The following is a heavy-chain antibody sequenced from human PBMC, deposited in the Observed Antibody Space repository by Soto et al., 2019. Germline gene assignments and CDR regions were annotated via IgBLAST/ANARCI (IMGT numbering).Heavy chain of an antibody. CDR2: IKQDGSEK. V-gene: IGHV3-7*03. Sequence: GGSLRLSCAASGFSFSNFWMSWVRQAPGKGLEWVANIKQDGSEKKYVDSVKGRFTLCRDTAKHSLFLQRYSLRAEDTAVYYCARDSGDYDEPDFDYWGQGNLVTV. J-gene: IGHJ4*02. CDR1: GFSFSNFW. D-gene: IGHD4-17*01. CDR3: ARDSGDYDEPDFDY.